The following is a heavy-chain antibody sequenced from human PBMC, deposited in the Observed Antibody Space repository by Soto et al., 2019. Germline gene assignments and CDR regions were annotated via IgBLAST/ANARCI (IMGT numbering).Heavy chain of an antibody. CDR3: ARQPLCSGGSCFWYYYYGMHV. CDR2: IDPSDSYT. D-gene: IGHD2-15*01. J-gene: IGHJ6*02. V-gene: IGHV5-10-1*01. CDR1: GYSFTSYW. Sequence: GQYLKVSCNGSGYSFTSYWISWVRQMPEKGLERMGRIDPSDSYTNYSPSFQGHVTISADKSISTAYLQWSSLTASDTAMYYCARQPLCSGGSCFWYYYYGMHVPDPGSIGTVSS.